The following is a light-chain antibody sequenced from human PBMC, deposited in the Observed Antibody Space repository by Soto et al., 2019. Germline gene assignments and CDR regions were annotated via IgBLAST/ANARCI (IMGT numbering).Light chain of an antibody. CDR3: CSYAGSYTYV. CDR2: DVN. CDR1: SSDVGVYKF. J-gene: IGLJ1*01. V-gene: IGLV2-11*01. Sequence: QSALTQPRSVSGSPGQSVTISCTAASSDVGVYKFVSWYQQHPDKAPKLILYDVNNRPSGVPDRFSGSKSGHTASLTISGLQAEDEADYFCCSYAGSYTYVFGTGTKLTVL.